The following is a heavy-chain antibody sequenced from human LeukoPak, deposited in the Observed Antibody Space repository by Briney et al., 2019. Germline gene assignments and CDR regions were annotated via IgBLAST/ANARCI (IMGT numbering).Heavy chain of an antibody. CDR3: ARHRRDYYDTRGYVDI. D-gene: IGHD3-22*01. Sequence: SETLSLTCAVYGGSFSGYYWSWIRPPPGKGLEWIGEINHSGSTNYNPSLKCRVTITVDTSKNQFSLKLSSVTAADTALYYCARHRRDYYDTRGYVDIWGQGTKVTVSS. CDR2: INHSGST. J-gene: IGHJ3*02. CDR1: GGSFSGYY. V-gene: IGHV4-34*01.